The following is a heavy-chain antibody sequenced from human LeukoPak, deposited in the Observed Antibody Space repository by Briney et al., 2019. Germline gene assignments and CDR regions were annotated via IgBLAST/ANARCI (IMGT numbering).Heavy chain of an antibody. Sequence: ASVKVSCKASGYTFTGYYMHWVRQAPGQGLEWMGWINPNSGGTNYAQKFQGRVTMTRDTSISTAYMELSRLRSDDTAVYYCAGAITIFGVPKDYFDYWGQGTLVTVSS. CDR3: AGAITIFGVPKDYFDY. J-gene: IGHJ4*02. CDR1: GYTFTGYY. CDR2: INPNSGGT. D-gene: IGHD3-3*01. V-gene: IGHV1-2*02.